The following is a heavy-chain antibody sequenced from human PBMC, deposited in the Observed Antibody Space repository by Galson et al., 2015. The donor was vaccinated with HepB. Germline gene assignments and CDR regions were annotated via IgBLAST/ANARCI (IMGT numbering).Heavy chain of an antibody. Sequence: SLRLSCAASGFTFSSYDMHWVRQATGKGLEWVSAIGTAGDTYYPGSVKGRFTISRENAKNSLYLQMNSLRAGDTAVYYCARVGIAVAGNWYSDLWGRGTLVTVSS. CDR2: IGTAGDT. V-gene: IGHV3-13*01. D-gene: IGHD6-19*01. CDR3: ARVGIAVAGNWYSDL. J-gene: IGHJ2*01. CDR1: GFTFSSYD.